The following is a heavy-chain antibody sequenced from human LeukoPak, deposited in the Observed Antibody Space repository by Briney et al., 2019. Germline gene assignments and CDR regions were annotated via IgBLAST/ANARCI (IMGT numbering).Heavy chain of an antibody. J-gene: IGHJ4*02. CDR2: ISYDGSNK. D-gene: IGHD2-2*02. CDR1: GFTFSSYA. Sequence: GGSLRLSCAASGFTFSSYAMHWVRRAPGKGLEWVAVISYDGSNKYYADSVKGRFTISRDNSKNTLYLQMNSLRAEDTAVYYCAREGGPLGPILGYCSSTSCYSLPDWGQGTLVTVSS. V-gene: IGHV3-30-3*01. CDR3: AREGGPLGPILGYCSSTSCYSLPD.